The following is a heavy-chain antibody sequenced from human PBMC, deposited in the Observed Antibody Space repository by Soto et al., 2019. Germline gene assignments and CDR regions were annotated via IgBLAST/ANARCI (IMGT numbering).Heavy chain of an antibody. CDR3: AKGLYVLWFDP. Sequence: GGSLRLSCAASGFSFSSYAMSWVRQAPGKGLEWVSTISSTGANTYFTDSVKGRFTISRDNSKDTLYLQMNSLRAEDTALYYCAKGLYVLWFDPWGQGTLVTVSS. D-gene: IGHD2-8*01. CDR2: ISSTGANT. J-gene: IGHJ5*02. CDR1: GFSFSSYA. V-gene: IGHV3-23*01.